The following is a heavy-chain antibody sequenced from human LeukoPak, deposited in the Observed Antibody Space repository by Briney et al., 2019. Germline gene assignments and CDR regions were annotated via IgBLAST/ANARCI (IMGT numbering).Heavy chain of an antibody. CDR1: GLNFNVYG. V-gene: IGHV3-30*02. D-gene: IGHD6-19*01. CDR3: AKDLSAVAGRRDFDY. J-gene: IGHJ4*02. Sequence: GGSLRLSCAASGLNFNVYGMHWVRQAPGKGLEWVAFIRYDATNAYYSDSVKGRFTISRANSKNALYLQMNSLRAEDTAVYYCAKDLSAVAGRRDFDYWGQGTLVTVSS. CDR2: IRYDATNA.